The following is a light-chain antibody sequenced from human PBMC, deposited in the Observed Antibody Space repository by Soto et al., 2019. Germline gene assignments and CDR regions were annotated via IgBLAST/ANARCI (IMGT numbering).Light chain of an antibody. CDR1: QSISSW. CDR3: QQYNSYPWT. CDR2: KAS. Sequence: DIQMPQSPSTLSACVGDRVTITCRASQSISSWLAWYQQKPGKAPKLLIYKASSLESGVPSIFSGSESGTEFTLTISSLQPDDFATYYCQQYNSYPWTFGQGTKVEIK. J-gene: IGKJ1*01. V-gene: IGKV1-5*03.